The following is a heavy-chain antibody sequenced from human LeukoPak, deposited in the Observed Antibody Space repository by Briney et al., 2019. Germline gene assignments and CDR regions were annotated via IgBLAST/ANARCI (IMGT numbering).Heavy chain of an antibody. D-gene: IGHD6-19*01. V-gene: IGHV3-21*01. CDR2: ISSSSSYI. CDR3: ATLQISSGWYSFDY. J-gene: IGHJ4*02. Sequence: GGSLRLSCAASGFTFSSYSMNWVRQAPGKGLEWVSSISSSSSYIYYAGSVKGRFTISRDNAKNSLYLQMNSLRAEDTAVYYCATLQISSGWYSFDYWGQGTLVTVSS. CDR1: GFTFSSYS.